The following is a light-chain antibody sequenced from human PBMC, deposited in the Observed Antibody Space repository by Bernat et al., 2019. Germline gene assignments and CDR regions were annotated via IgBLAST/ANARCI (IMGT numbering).Light chain of an antibody. CDR3: QQYGSSPLLT. CDR1: QGVSSGY. Sequence: EIVLTQSPGTLSSSPGERATLSCRASQGVSSGYLAWYQQKPGQAPRLLIYDTSSRATGIPDRFNGSGSGTDFTLTISRLEPEDFAVYYCQQYGSSPLLTFGGGTKVEIK. V-gene: IGKV3-20*01. CDR2: DTS. J-gene: IGKJ4*01.